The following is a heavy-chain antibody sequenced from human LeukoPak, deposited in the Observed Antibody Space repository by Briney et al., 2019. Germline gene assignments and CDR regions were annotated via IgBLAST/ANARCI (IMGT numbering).Heavy chain of an antibody. CDR1: GGTFSSYA. J-gene: IGHJ4*02. Sequence: GASVKVSCKASGGTFSSYAISWVRQAPGQGLEWMGRIIPIFGTANYAQKFQGRVTITTDESTSTAYMELSSLRSEDTAVYYCARPAEDYDSSGYYLPFDYWGQGTLVTVSS. D-gene: IGHD3-22*01. V-gene: IGHV1-69*05. CDR2: IIPIFGTA. CDR3: ARPAEDYDSSGYYLPFDY.